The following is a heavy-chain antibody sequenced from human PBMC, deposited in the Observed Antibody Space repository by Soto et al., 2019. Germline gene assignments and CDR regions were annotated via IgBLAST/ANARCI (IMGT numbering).Heavy chain of an antibody. J-gene: IGHJ5*02. CDR3: ASSRSGPNADRFDP. CDR2: ISYDGSNK. CDR1: GFTFSSYA. Sequence: VGSLRLSCAASGFTFSSYAMHWVRQAPGKGLEWVAVISYDGSNKYYADSVKGRFTISRDNSKNTLYLQMNSLRAEDTAVYYCASSRSGPNADRFDPWGQGTLVTVSS. V-gene: IGHV3-30-3*01.